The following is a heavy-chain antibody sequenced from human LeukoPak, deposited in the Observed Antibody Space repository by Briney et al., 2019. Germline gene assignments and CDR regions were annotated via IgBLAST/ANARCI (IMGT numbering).Heavy chain of an antibody. D-gene: IGHD4-17*01. J-gene: IGHJ4*02. CDR3: ARVVRDYGNFYYFDY. Sequence: SETLSLTRTVSGGSISSGNHYWAWIRQPPGKGLEWIGSIYYIGTSDYNPSLKSRVTISIETSNNQFSLKLSSVTAADTAVYYCARVVRDYGNFYYFDYWGQGSLVTVSS. CDR2: IYYIGTS. V-gene: IGHV4-39*07. CDR1: GGSISSGNHY.